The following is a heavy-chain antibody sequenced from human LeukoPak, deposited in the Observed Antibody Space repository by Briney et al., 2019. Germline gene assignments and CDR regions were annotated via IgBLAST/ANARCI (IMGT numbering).Heavy chain of an antibody. CDR2: SGNKANSYTT. CDR1: GFIFSDHY. CDR3: TRVVLAHDYGRFDY. D-gene: IGHD4-17*01. V-gene: IGHV3-72*01. J-gene: IGHJ4*02. Sequence: GGSLRLSCAVSGFIFSDHYMDWVRQAPGKGLEWVGRSGNKANSYTTDYAASVKGRFTISRDDSKNSLYLQMNSLKTEDTAVYYCTRVVLAHDYGRFDYWGQGSLVTVSS.